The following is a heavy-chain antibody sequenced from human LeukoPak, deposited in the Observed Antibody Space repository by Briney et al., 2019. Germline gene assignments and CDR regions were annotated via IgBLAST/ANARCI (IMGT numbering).Heavy chain of an antibody. Sequence: GGSLRLSCVASAFTFNNYWMHWVRQAPGKGLEWVSAISGSGGSTYYADSVKGRFTISKDNSKNTLYLQMNSLRAEDTAVYYCAFSRRRSSSWYCYFDYWGQGTLVIVSS. V-gene: IGHV3-23*01. CDR3: AFSRRRSSSWYCYFDY. CDR2: ISGSGGST. CDR1: AFTFNNYW. D-gene: IGHD6-13*01. J-gene: IGHJ4*02.